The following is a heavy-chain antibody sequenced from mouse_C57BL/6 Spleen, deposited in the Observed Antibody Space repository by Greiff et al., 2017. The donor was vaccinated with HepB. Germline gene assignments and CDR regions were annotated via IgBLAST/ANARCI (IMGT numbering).Heavy chain of an antibody. Sequence: EVKLVESEGGLVQPGSSMKLSCTASGFTFSDYYMAWVRQVPEKGLEWVANINYDGSSTYYLDSLKSRFIISRDNAKNILYLQMSSLKSEDTATYYCARLGNYYYGSSWYFDVWGTGTTVTVSS. CDR2: INYDGSST. V-gene: IGHV5-16*01. CDR3: ARLGNYYYGSSWYFDV. J-gene: IGHJ1*03. CDR1: GFTFSDYY. D-gene: IGHD1-1*01.